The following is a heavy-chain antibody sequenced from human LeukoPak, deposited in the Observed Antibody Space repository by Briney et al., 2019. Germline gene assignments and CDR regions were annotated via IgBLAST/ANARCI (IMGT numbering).Heavy chain of an antibody. CDR2: ILGSGTEM. CDR1: GFTFNSYS. J-gene: IGHJ3*01. CDR3: AKVQSDIVGAVFFAFDV. Sequence: PGGSLRLSCRVSGFTFNSYSMNWVPQAPGKGLEWVASILGSGTEMFYADSLKGRFTISRDNSENSLFLQMNSLRVEDRAVYYCAKVQSDIVGAVFFAFDVWGQGTLVTVSS. D-gene: IGHD1-26*01. V-gene: IGHV3-21*06.